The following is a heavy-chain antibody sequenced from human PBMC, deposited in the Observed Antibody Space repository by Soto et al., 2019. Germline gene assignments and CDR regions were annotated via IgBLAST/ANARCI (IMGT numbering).Heavy chain of an antibody. Sequence: GGSLRLSCAASGFTFSSHTMNWVRQAPGKGLEWVSSITGSGDSTYYADSVKGRFTISRDNSKHTLYLQMNSLRAEDTAVYYCAKCQLLTGVSGWCTYFDPWGQGTLVTVSS. CDR1: GFTFSSHT. CDR2: ITGSGDST. CDR3: AKCQLLTGVSGWCTYFDP. V-gene: IGHV3-23*01. J-gene: IGHJ5*02. D-gene: IGHD1-7*01.